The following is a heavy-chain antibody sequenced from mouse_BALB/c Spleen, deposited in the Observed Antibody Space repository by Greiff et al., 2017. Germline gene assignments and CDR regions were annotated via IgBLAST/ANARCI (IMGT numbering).Heavy chain of an antibody. Sequence: EVQLQQSGAELVRSGASVKLSCTASGFNIKDYYMHWVKQRPEQGLEWIGWIDPENGDTNYNGKFKGKATLTADKSSSTAYMQLSSLTSVDSAVYFCARNYGNSFAYWGQGTLVTVSA. D-gene: IGHD2-1*01. V-gene: IGHV14-4*02. CDR3: ARNYGNSFAY. CDR1: GFNIKDYY. J-gene: IGHJ3*01. CDR2: IDPENGDT.